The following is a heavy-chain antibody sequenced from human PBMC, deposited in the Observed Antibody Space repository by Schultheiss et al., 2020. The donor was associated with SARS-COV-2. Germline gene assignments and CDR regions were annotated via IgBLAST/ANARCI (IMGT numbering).Heavy chain of an antibody. D-gene: IGHD3-3*01. J-gene: IGHJ4*02. V-gene: IGHV3-33*03. CDR2: IWYDGSNK. Sequence: GGSLRLSCAASGFNFSSYGMHWVRQAPGKGLEWVAVIWYDGSNKYYADSVKGRFTISRDNSKNTLYLQMNSLRAEDTVVYYCAKERRLTIFEVVITLAPTAFDYWGQGTLVTVSS. CDR3: AKERRLTIFEVVITLAPTAFDY. CDR1: GFNFSSYG.